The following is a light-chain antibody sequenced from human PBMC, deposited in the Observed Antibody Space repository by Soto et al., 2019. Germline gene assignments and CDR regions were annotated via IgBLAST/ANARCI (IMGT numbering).Light chain of an antibody. V-gene: IGLV2-14*01. J-gene: IGLJ1*01. Sequence: QSVLTQPASVSGSPGQSITISCTGTSSDVGGYNYVSWYQQHPGKAPKLMMYDVSNRPSGVSNRFSGSTSGNTASLTISGLHAEDEADYYCSSYTSSSTYVFGTGTKVTVL. CDR1: SSDVGGYNY. CDR3: SSYTSSSTYV. CDR2: DVS.